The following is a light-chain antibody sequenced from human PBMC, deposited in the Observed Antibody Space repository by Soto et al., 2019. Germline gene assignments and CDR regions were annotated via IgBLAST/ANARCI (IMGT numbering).Light chain of an antibody. CDR2: FAS. CDR1: QSISNY. J-gene: IGKJ5*01. V-gene: IGKV1-39*01. Sequence: DIQVTQSPSSLSASVGDRVTITCRASQSISNYLNWFQQKPGKAPKLLISFASSLQSGVPSRFSGSGSGTDFTLSITSLQPEDFATYYCQQSYDAPITFGQGTRLAIK. CDR3: QQSYDAPIT.